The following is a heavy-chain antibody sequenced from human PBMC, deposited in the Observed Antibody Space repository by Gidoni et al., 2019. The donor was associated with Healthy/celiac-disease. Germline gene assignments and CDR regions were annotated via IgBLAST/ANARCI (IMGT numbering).Heavy chain of an antibody. CDR3: ARAETGTIRYNWFDP. CDR1: GGSFRAYY. V-gene: IGHV4-34*01. D-gene: IGHD1-7*01. Sequence: QVQLPQWGAGLLKPSEPLSLTCAVYGGSFRAYYWSWIRQPPGKGLEWIGESNHSGSTNYNPSLKSRVTISVDTSKNQFSLKLSSVTAADTAVYYCARAETGTIRYNWFDPWGQGTLVTVSS. CDR2: SNHSGST. J-gene: IGHJ5*02.